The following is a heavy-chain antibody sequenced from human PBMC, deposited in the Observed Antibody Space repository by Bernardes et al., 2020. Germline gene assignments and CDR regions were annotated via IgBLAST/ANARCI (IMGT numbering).Heavy chain of an antibody. D-gene: IGHD4-17*01. Sequence: GGSLRLSCAASGFTFSSYWMHWFRQAPGKGLVWVSRLNSDGSNTNYADSVKGRFTISRDNAKNTLYLQMNSLGAEDTAVYYCVRAASYGDYDYWGQGTVVTVSS. V-gene: IGHV3-74*01. CDR2: LNSDGSNT. J-gene: IGHJ4*02. CDR3: VRAASYGDYDY. CDR1: GFTFSSYW.